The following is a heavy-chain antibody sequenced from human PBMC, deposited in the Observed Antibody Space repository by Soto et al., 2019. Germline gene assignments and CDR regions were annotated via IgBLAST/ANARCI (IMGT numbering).Heavy chain of an antibody. V-gene: IGHV5-51*01. CDR2: IYPSDSDT. CDR3: ARGAVATRTLDS. J-gene: IGHJ4*02. CDR1: GYNFAGYW. D-gene: IGHD6-19*01. Sequence: GESLKISCKGAGYNFAGYWIAWVRQMPGKGLELMGIIYPSDSDTRYRPSFQGQVTISADKSISSAYLQWSSLRASDTAMYYCARGAVATRTLDSWGQGTPVTVSS.